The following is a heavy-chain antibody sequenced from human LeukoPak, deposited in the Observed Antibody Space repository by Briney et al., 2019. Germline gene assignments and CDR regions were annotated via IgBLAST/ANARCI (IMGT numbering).Heavy chain of an antibody. CDR2: ISGTGSSI. D-gene: IGHD3-9*01. CDR1: GFTFNNFA. CDR3: ARLPRIGILTGYFYFEH. Sequence: GGSLRLSCEGSGFTFNNFAMSWVRQAPGKGLEWVSAISGTGSSIYYAEAVKGRFAISRDNSKNTLFLHMDSLGAEDTAVYYCARLPRIGILTGYFYFEHWGQGTLVPVSS. J-gene: IGHJ4*02. V-gene: IGHV3-23*01.